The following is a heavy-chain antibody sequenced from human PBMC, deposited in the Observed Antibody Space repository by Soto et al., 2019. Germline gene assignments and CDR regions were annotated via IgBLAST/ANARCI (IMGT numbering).Heavy chain of an antibody. CDR3: AREDDLTPHYFDY. J-gene: IGHJ4*02. Sequence: QVQLQESGPGLVKPSETLSLTCTVSGGSISSYYWSWIRQPPGKGLEWIGYIYYSGSTNYNPALKSRVTISVDTSKNQFSLKLSSVTAADTAVYYCAREDDLTPHYFDYWGQGTLVTVSS. CDR1: GGSISSYY. V-gene: IGHV4-59*01. CDR2: IYYSGST.